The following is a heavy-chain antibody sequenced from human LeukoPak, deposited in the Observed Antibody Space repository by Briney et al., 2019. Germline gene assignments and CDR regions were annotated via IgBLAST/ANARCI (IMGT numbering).Heavy chain of an antibody. D-gene: IGHD7-27*01. J-gene: IGHJ4*02. CDR3: ARIPPWDWGSKNAFDI. CDR2: INPSGGST. V-gene: IGHV1-46*01. Sequence: ASVKVSCKASGYTFTSYYMHWVRQAPGQGLEWMGIINPSGGSTSYAQKFQGRVTMTRDTSTSTVYMELSSLRSEDTAVYYCARIPPWDWGSKNAFDIWGQGTLVTVSS. CDR1: GYTFTSYY.